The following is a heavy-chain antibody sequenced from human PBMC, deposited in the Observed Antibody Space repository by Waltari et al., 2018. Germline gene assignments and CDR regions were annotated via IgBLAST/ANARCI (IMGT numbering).Heavy chain of an antibody. V-gene: IGHV4-39*01. J-gene: IGHJ3*02. CDR3: ARRWVRGVLDAFDI. Sequence: QLQLQESGPGLVKPSETLSLTCTVSGGSISSSSYSWGWIRQPPGKGLEWIGSIDYSGSTYYNPSLKSRVTISVDTSKNQFSLKLSSVTAADTAVYYCARRWVRGVLDAFDIWGQGTMVTVSS. D-gene: IGHD3-10*01. CDR2: IDYSGST. CDR1: GGSISSSSYS.